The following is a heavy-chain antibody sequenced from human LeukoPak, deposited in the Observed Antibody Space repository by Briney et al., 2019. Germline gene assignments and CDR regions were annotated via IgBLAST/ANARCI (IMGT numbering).Heavy chain of an antibody. V-gene: IGHV1-2*02. CDR3: ARSGSAGIYYYYMDV. CDR1: GYTFTGYY. J-gene: IGHJ6*03. Sequence: ASVKVSCKASGYTFTGYYMHWVRQAPGQGLEWMGWTNPNSGGTNYAQKFQGRVTMTRDTSISTAYMELSRLRSDDTAVYYCARSGSAGIYYYYMDVWGKGTTVTVSS. D-gene: IGHD1-26*01. CDR2: TNPNSGGT.